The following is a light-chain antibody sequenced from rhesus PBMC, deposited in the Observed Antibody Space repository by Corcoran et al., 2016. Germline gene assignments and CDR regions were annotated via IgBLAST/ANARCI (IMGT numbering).Light chain of an antibody. Sequence: DIQMTQSPSSLSASVGDKVTITCHASQGISSWLAWYQQNPGQAPKLLIYWASTRESGVPNRFSGSGSGTDCTLTISGLQAEDGAVYYCQQYYTTPYSFGQGTKVEIK. CDR3: QQYYTTPYS. J-gene: IGKJ2*01. V-gene: IGKV4-1*01. CDR1: QGISSW. CDR2: WAS.